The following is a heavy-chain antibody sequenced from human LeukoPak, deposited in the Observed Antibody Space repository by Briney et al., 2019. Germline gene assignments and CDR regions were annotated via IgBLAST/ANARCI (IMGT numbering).Heavy chain of an antibody. CDR3: AKEHMEDYYYYMDV. CDR1: EFSVGSNC. D-gene: IGHD2-21*01. CDR2: ISSDGRHK. V-gene: IGHV3-30*18. Sequence: GGSLRLSCAASEFSVGSNCMTWVRQAPGKGLEWVADISSDGRHKHYVDSVKGRFTVSGDNSKSTLYLQMDTLGAEDSAIYYCAKEHMEDYYYYMDVWGRGTTVTVSS. J-gene: IGHJ6*03.